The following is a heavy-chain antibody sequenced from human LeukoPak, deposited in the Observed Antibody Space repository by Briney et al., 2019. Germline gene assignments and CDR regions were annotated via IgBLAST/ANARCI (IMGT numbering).Heavy chain of an antibody. Sequence: GGSLRLSCAASGFPFDDYAMHWVRQAPGKGLEWVSGISWNSGSIGYADSVKGRFTISRDNAKNSLYLQMNSLRAEDTALYYCAKDSNSSPAGIDYWGQGTLVTVSS. D-gene: IGHD6-13*01. CDR3: AKDSNSSPAGIDY. J-gene: IGHJ4*02. V-gene: IGHV3-9*01. CDR2: ISWNSGSI. CDR1: GFPFDDYA.